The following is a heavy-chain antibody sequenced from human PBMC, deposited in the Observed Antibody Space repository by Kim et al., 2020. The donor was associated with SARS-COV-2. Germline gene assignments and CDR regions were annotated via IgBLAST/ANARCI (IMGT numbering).Heavy chain of an antibody. V-gene: IGHV1-69*01. J-gene: IGHJ3*02. Sequence: AQKFQGRVTITADESTGTAYMELSSLRSEDTAVYYCAGGIVATITDAFDIWGQGTMVTVSS. CDR3: AGGIVATITDAFDI. D-gene: IGHD5-12*01.